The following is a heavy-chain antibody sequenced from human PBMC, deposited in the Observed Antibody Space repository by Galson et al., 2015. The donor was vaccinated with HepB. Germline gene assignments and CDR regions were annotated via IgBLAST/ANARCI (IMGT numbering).Heavy chain of an antibody. J-gene: IGHJ5*01. V-gene: IGHV2-70*13. CDR1: GFSLHSAGMC. CDR3: ARMAIITGHLKAFDS. CDR2: IDWEDHK. Sequence: PALVKPTQTLTLTCTFTGFSLHSAGMCVSWIRQPPGKALDFLAFIDWEDHKHYNTSLKTRLTISKDTSKNQVVLTMTNVDPADTATYYCARMAIITGHLKAFDSWGKGTLVTVSS. D-gene: IGHD3-9*01.